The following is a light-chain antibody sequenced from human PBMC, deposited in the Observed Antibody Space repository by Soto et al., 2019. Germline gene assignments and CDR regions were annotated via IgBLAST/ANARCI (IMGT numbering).Light chain of an antibody. CDR2: GAS. J-gene: IGKJ1*01. V-gene: IGKV3-20*01. CDR1: QIVNNY. CDR3: QQYGSSPWT. Sequence: EIGMTQSPATLSVSPGERATLSCRASQIVNNYLAWYQQKPGQAPRLLIYGASSRATGIPDRFSGSGSGTDFTLTISRLEPEDFAVYYCQQYGSSPWTFGQGTKVDIK.